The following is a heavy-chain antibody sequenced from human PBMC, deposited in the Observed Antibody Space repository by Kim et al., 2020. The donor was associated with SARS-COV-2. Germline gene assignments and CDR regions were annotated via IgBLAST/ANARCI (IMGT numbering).Heavy chain of an antibody. V-gene: IGHV7-4-1*02. CDR2: INTNTGNP. J-gene: IGHJ5*02. CDR3: ARYLLWPYLNWFDP. CDR1: GYTFTSYA. Sequence: ASVKVSCKASGYTFTSYAMNWVRQAPGQGLEWMGWINTNTGNPTYAQGFTGRFVFSLDTSVSTAYLQISSLKAEDTAVYYCARYLLWPYLNWFDPWGQGTLVTVSS. D-gene: IGHD2-21*01.